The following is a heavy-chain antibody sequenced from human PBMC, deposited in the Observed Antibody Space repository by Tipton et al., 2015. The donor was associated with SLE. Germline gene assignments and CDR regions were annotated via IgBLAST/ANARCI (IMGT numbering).Heavy chain of an antibody. CDR1: GGSFSGYY. J-gene: IGHJ3*02. CDR3: ARGRALDAFDI. CDR2: INHSGST. V-gene: IGHV4-34*01. Sequence: TLSLTCAVYGGSFSGYYWSWIRQPPGKGLEWIGEINHSGSTNYNPSLKSQVTISVDTSKNQFSLKLSSVTSANTAVYYCARGRALDAFDIWGQGKMVTVSS.